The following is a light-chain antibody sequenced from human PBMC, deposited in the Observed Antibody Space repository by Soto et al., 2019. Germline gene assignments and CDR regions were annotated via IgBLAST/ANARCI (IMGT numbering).Light chain of an antibody. CDR1: SSNIGAGYD. Sequence: QSVLTQPPSVSGAPGQRVTISCTGSSSNIGAGYDVHWYQHLPGTAPQLLIYGNINRPSGVPDRFSGSRSGTSASLAISGLKAEDEADYYCQSYDRSLSGKVFGTGTKVTVL. V-gene: IGLV1-40*01. CDR3: QSYDRSLSGKV. CDR2: GNI. J-gene: IGLJ1*01.